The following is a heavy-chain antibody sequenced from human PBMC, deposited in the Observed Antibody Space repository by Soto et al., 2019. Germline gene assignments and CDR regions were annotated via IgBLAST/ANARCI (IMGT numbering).Heavy chain of an antibody. J-gene: IGHJ6*02. Sequence: QVQLQESGPGLVKPSETLSLTCTVSGGSISSYYWSWIRQPPGKGLEWIGYIYYSGSTNYNPSLKSRVTISVDKSKNPFSLKMSSVTAADTAVYYCARDRAAAGRKAGMDVWGQGTTVTVSS. D-gene: IGHD6-13*01. CDR2: IYYSGST. V-gene: IGHV4-59*01. CDR3: ARDRAAAGRKAGMDV. CDR1: GGSISSYY.